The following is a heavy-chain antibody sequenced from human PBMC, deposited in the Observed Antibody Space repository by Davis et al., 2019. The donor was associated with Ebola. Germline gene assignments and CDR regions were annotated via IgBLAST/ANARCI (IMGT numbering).Heavy chain of an antibody. J-gene: IGHJ4*02. CDR1: GFTFSNYA. Sequence: PGGSLRLSCAASGFTFSNYAMNWVRQAPGKGLEWVSAISGSGGATYYGDSVKGRFTISRDNSKNTLYLQMNSLRAEDTAVYYCAKGGRWFGELIDYWGQGTLVTVSS. V-gene: IGHV3-23*01. CDR3: AKGGRWFGELIDY. D-gene: IGHD3-10*01. CDR2: ISGSGGAT.